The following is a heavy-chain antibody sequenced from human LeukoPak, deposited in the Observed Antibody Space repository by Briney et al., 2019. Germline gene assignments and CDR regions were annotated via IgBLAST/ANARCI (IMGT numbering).Heavy chain of an antibody. CDR2: INPSGGST. V-gene: IGHV1-46*01. J-gene: IGHJ4*02. CDR3: ARAEDLYSSGYYFDY. D-gene: IGHD6-19*01. Sequence: GASVKVSCKASGYTFTSYYMHWVRQAPGQGPEWMGIINPSGGSTSYAQKFQGRVTMTRDTSTSTVYMELSSLRSEDTAVYYCARAEDLYSSGYYFDYWGQGTLVTVSS. CDR1: GYTFTSYY.